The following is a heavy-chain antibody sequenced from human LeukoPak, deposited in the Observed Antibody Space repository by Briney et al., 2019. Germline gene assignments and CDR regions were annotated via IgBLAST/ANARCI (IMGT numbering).Heavy chain of an antibody. J-gene: IGHJ4*02. CDR2: IIPIFGIA. Sequence: ASVKVSCKASGGTFSSYAISWVRQAPGQGLEWMGGIIPIFGIANYAQKLQGRVTMTTDTSTSTAYMELRSLRSDDTAVYYCAIATGAVAGTGEYYFDYWGQGTLVTVSS. D-gene: IGHD6-19*01. CDR3: AIATGAVAGTGEYYFDY. CDR1: GGTFSSYA. V-gene: IGHV1-69*17.